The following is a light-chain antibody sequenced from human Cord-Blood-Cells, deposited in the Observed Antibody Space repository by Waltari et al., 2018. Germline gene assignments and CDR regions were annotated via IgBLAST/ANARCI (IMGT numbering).Light chain of an antibody. V-gene: IGLV2-23*02. CDR2: EVS. CDR1: SSDVGSYNL. J-gene: IGLJ1*01. Sequence: QSALTQPASVSGSPGQSITISCTGTSSDVGSYNLVSWYQQHPGKAPKLMIYEVSKRPSGVYNRFSGSKSGNTASLTISGLQAEDEADYYCCSYAGSSTFVVGTGTKVTVL. CDR3: CSYAGSSTFV.